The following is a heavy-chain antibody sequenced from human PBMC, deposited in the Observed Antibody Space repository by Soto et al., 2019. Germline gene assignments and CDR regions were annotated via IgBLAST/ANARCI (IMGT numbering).Heavy chain of an antibody. D-gene: IGHD4-17*01. CDR2: IGSNGADK. J-gene: IGHJ6*02. CDR1: GITFSTYA. V-gene: IGHV3-23*01. Sequence: VQLLESGGGFVQPGGSLRLSCAASGITFSTYAMSWVRRAPGKGLEWVSTIGSNGADKQYADFVKGRFTVSRDSSKSTLSLQKNSLRAEDTAVYYCAADYLRHNSLNGYYYSYGMDVWGQGTTVTVSS. CDR3: AADYLRHNSLNGYYYSYGMDV.